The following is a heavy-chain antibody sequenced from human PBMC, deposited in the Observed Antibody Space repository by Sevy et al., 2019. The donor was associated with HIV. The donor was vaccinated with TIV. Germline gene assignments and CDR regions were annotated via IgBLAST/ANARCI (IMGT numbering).Heavy chain of an antibody. D-gene: IGHD6-19*01. V-gene: IGHV1-3*01. CDR3: ARNKDGLAV. Sequence: ASVKVSCLASGYTFTTYEIYWVRQAPGQGLECLGWINPANGDTKTSQKFQGRLTFSRDTSANTAYMELSSLRSEDTAVYYCARNKDGLAVWGQGTLVTVSS. CDR2: INPANGDT. J-gene: IGHJ4*02. CDR1: GYTFTTYE.